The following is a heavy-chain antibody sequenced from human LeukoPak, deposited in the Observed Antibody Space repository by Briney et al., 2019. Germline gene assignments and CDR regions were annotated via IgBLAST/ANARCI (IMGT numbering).Heavy chain of an antibody. D-gene: IGHD5-18*01. CDR1: GFTVSHYF. J-gene: IGHJ4*02. CDR3: ARGRPGYSFDH. CDR2: IYGSGET. Sequence: GGSLRLSCAASGFTVSHYFMSWVRQAPGKGLEWVSIIYGSGETYYADPVKGRFTISRDSSKNTLYFQMSSLRAGDTAMYYCARGRPGYSFDHWGQGTLVTVSS. V-gene: IGHV3-53*01.